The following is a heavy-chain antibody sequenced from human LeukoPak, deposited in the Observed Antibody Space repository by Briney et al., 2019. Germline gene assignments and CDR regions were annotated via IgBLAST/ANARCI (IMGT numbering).Heavy chain of an antibody. V-gene: IGHV4-34*01. CDR1: GGSISSYY. CDR2: INHSGST. D-gene: IGHD6-19*01. CDR3: ARGRRLVLGY. Sequence: SETLSLTCTVSGGSISSYYWSWIRQPPGKGLEWIGEINHSGSTNYNPSLKSRVTISVDTSKNQFSLKLSSVTAADTAVYYCARGRRLVLGYWGQGTLVTVSS. J-gene: IGHJ4*02.